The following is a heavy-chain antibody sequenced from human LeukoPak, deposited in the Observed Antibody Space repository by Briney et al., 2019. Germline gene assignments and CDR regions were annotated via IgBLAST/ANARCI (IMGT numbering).Heavy chain of an antibody. D-gene: IGHD5-24*01. V-gene: IGHV3-53*01. J-gene: IGHJ4*02. CDR1: GLTASSNY. Sequence: PGGSLRLSCATSGLTASSNYMSWVRQAPGKGLERVSLIYSSGSTYYADSVKGRFTISRDNSKNTLFLQMNSLTAEDTAMYYCTRTFLSGDGYKVGYFDYWGQGTLVTVSS. CDR2: IYSSGST. CDR3: TRTFLSGDGYKVGYFDY.